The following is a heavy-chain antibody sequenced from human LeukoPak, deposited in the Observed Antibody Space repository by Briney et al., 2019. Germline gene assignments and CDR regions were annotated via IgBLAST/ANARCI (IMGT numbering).Heavy chain of an antibody. J-gene: IGHJ3*02. CDR2: INPNSGGT. CDR1: GYTFTGYY. CDR3: AHSSSWLGDAFDI. V-gene: IGHV1-2*04. Sequence: ASVKVSCKASGYTFTGYYMHWVRQAPGQGLQWMGWINPNSGGTNYAQKFQGWVTMTRDTSISTAYMEPSRLRSDDTAVYYCAHSSSWLGDAFDIWGQGTMVTVSS. D-gene: IGHD6-13*01.